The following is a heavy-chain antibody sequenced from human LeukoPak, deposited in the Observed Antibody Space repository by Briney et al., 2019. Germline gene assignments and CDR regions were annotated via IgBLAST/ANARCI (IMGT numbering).Heavy chain of an antibody. CDR1: GYTLTELS. Sequence: GASVKVSCKVSGYTLTELSMHWVRQARGKGREWMGGFDPEGGETIYAQKFQGRVTMTEDTSTDTAYMELSSLRSEDTAVYYCATARQPWELQGFDYWGQGTLVTVSS. J-gene: IGHJ4*02. CDR2: FDPEGGET. D-gene: IGHD1-26*01. V-gene: IGHV1-24*01. CDR3: ATARQPWELQGFDY.